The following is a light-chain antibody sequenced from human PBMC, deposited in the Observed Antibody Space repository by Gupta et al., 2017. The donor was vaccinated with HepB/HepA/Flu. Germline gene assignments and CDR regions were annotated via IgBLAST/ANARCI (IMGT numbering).Light chain of an antibody. CDR1: QGIRDD. J-gene: IGKJ5*01. V-gene: IGKV1-17*01. CDR2: TAS. Sequence: DIQMTQSPSSLSASVGDRVTITCRASQGIRDDLSLYQQKPGRAPKRLIYTASSLQNGVPSRFSGSGSGTEFTLTISSLQPEDSATYYCLQHNGYPLTFGQGTRLEI. CDR3: LQHNGYPLT.